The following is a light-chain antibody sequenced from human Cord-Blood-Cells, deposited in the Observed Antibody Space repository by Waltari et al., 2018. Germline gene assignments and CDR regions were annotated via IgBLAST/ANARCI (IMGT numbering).Light chain of an antibody. CDR1: SSDVGGYNY. J-gene: IGLJ3*02. V-gene: IGLV2-14*01. CDR2: DVS. Sequence: QSALTQPASVSGSPGQSITIPCTGTSSDVGGYNYVPWYQPHPGKAPKLMIYDVSKRPSGVSNRFSGSKSGNTASLTISGLQAEDEADYYCSSYTSSSTPLFGGGTKLTVL. CDR3: SSYTSSSTPL.